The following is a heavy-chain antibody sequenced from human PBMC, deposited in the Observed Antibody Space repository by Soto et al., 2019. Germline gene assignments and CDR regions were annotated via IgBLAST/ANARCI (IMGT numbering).Heavy chain of an antibody. Sequence: PSETLSLTCTVSGDSISGGNYYWSWIRQLPGKGLEWIGYIYYNENTYYNPLLKSRVTISVDTSKNQFSLKLNSVTAADTAVFYCARASGYSHGHFDFLGRGTLVTVSS. J-gene: IGHJ4*02. CDR3: ARASGYSHGHFDF. CDR2: IYYNENT. CDR1: GDSISGGNYY. D-gene: IGHD5-18*01. V-gene: IGHV4-31*03.